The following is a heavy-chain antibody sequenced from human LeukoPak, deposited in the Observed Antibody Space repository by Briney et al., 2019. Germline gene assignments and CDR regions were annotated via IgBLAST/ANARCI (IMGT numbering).Heavy chain of an antibody. D-gene: IGHD5-12*01. J-gene: IGHJ4*02. CDR3: ARDVASWGGYTFAY. CDR2: IKQDGSDR. CDR1: GFTFSSYW. V-gene: IGHV3-7*01. Sequence: PGGSLRLSCAASGFTFSSYWMSWVRQAPGKGLEWVANIKQDGSDRYYVDSVKGRFTISRDNGKNSLYLQMNSLRIDGTAVYFCARDVASWGGYTFAYWGQGTLVTVSS.